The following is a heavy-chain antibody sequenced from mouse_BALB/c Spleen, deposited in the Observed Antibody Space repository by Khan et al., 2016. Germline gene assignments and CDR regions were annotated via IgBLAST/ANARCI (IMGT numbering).Heavy chain of an antibody. V-gene: IGHV4-1*02. CDR2: INPDSSTI. Sequence: EVKLLESGGGLVQPGGSLKLSCVASGFDFSRYWMSWVRQAPGKGLEWIGEINPDSSTINYTPSLKDKFIISRDNAKNTLYLQMSKVRSEDTALYYCARLHYYGRFAYCGQGTLVTVSA. CDR3: ARLHYYGRFAY. J-gene: IGHJ3*01. D-gene: IGHD1-2*01. CDR1: GFDFSRYW.